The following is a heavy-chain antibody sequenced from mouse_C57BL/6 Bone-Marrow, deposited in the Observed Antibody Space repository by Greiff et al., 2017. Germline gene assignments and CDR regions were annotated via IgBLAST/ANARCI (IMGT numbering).Heavy chain of an antibody. CDR3: AKAGYYYVRWFAY. CDR1: GFSLTSYG. D-gene: IGHD1-1*01. CDR2: IWVDGST. Sequence: VKLMESGPGLVAPSQSLSITCTVSGFSLTSYGVSWVRQPPGKGLEWLGVIWVDGSTNYHAALISRLSISKDNSKSQVFLQLNSLQTDDTATYYCAKAGYYYVRWFAYWGQGTLVTVSA. V-gene: IGHV2-3*01. J-gene: IGHJ3*01.